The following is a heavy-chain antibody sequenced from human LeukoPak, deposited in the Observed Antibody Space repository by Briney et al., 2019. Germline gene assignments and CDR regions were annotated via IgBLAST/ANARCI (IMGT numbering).Heavy chain of an antibody. Sequence: ASVKVSCKASGYTFTSYAMHWVRQAPGQRLEWMGWINAGNGNTKYPQKFQGRVTITRDTSASTAYMELSSLRSEDTAVYYCARDGRRIAVADYWGQGTLVTVSS. V-gene: IGHV1-3*01. CDR3: ARDGRRIAVADY. J-gene: IGHJ4*02. D-gene: IGHD6-19*01. CDR1: GYTFTSYA. CDR2: INAGNGNT.